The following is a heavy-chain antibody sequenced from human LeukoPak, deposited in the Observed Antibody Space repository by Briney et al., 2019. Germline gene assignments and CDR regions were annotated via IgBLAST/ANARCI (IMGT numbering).Heavy chain of an antibody. CDR3: ARERGIRRWLVRDWYFDL. Sequence: SVKVSCKASGGTFSSYDISWVRQAPGQGLEWMGGIIPIFGTANYAQKLQGRVTMTTDTSTSTAYMELRSLRSDDTAVYYCARERGIRRWLVRDWYFDLWGRGTLVTVSS. D-gene: IGHD6-19*01. J-gene: IGHJ2*01. CDR1: GGTFSSYD. V-gene: IGHV1-69*05. CDR2: IIPIFGTA.